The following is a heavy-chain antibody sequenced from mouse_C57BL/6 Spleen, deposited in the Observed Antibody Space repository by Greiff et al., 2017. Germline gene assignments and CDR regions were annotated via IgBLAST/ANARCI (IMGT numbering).Heavy chain of an antibody. V-gene: IGHV1-81*01. CDR3: ARRYSYFDY. CDR1: GYTFTSYG. J-gene: IGHJ2*01. CDR2: IYPRSGNT. D-gene: IGHD2-12*01. Sequence: VKLMESGAELARPGASVKLSCKASGYTFTSYGISWVKQRTGQGLEWIGEIYPRSGNTYYNEKFKGKATLTAEKSSSTAYMELRSQTSEDSEVYLCARRYSYFDYWGQGTTRTVSS.